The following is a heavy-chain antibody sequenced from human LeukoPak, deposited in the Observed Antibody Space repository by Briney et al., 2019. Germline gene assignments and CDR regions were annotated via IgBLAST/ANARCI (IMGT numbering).Heavy chain of an antibody. J-gene: IGHJ4*02. Sequence: SETLSLTCTVSGGSISSSSYYWDWIRQPPGKGLEWIGSIYYSGSTYYNPSLKSRVPISVDTPKNEFSLRLSSVTAADTAVYYCARQEVSRCFDYWGQGTLVTVSS. V-gene: IGHV4-39*01. CDR3: ARQEVSRCFDY. CDR1: GGSISSSSYY. CDR2: IYYSGST.